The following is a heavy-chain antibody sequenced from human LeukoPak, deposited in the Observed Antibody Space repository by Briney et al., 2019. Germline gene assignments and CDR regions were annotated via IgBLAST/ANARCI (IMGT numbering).Heavy chain of an antibody. CDR1: GFTFSSYW. CDR2: INSDGSST. Sequence: GGSLRLSCAASGFTFSSYWMHWVRQAPGKGLVWVSRINSDGSSTSYADSVKGRFTISRDNAKNTLYLQMNSLRAEDTAVYYCALQGPGIAAAHLGPLDPWGQGTLVTVSS. V-gene: IGHV3-74*01. J-gene: IGHJ5*02. CDR3: ALQGPGIAAAHLGPLDP. D-gene: IGHD6-13*01.